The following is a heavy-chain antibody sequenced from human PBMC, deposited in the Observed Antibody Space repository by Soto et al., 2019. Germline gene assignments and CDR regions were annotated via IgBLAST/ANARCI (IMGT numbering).Heavy chain of an antibody. J-gene: IGHJ4*02. D-gene: IGHD2-15*01. Sequence: GASVKVSCKASGGTFSSYAISWVRQAPGQGLEWMGWINAGNGNTKYSQKFQGRVTITRDTSASTAYMELSSLRSEDTAVYYCASGYCSGGSCYTSYGWGQGTLVTVSS. CDR2: INAGNGNT. CDR1: GGTFSSYA. V-gene: IGHV1-3*01. CDR3: ASGYCSGGSCYTSYG.